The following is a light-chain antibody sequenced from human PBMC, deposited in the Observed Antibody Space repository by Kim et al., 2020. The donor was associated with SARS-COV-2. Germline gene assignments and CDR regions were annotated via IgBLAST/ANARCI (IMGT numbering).Light chain of an antibody. CDR3: QQYGGSPRA. Sequence: SPGERATLSCRASQSVSSNYLAWYQQKPGQAPRLLIYGASSRATGIPDRFSGAGSGTDFTLTISRLEPEDFAVYYCQQYGGSPRAFGQGTKVDNK. J-gene: IGKJ1*01. CDR1: QSVSSNY. V-gene: IGKV3-20*01. CDR2: GAS.